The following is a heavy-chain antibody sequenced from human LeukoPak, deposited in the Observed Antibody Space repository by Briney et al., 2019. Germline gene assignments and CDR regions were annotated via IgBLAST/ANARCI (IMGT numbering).Heavy chain of an antibody. D-gene: IGHD3-22*01. CDR1: GGTFTTYA. CDR3: ARGSGSTYYDLDY. V-gene: IGHV1-69*05. CDR2: IIPIFGTA. Sequence: SVRISCKGSGGTFTTYAISWVRQAPGHGLEWRGGIIPIFGTANYAQKLQGRVTITTDESTSTAYMELSSLRSEDTAVYYCARGSGSTYYDLDYWGQGTLVTVSS. J-gene: IGHJ4*02.